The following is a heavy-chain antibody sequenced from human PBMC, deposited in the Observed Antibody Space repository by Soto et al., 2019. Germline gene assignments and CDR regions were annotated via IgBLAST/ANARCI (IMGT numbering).Heavy chain of an antibody. CDR3: ARDRKILGVGSYGLDV. CDR1: GFTFSAFA. J-gene: IGHJ6*02. CDR2: ISYDGSNK. V-gene: IGHV3-30-3*01. Sequence: GESLRLSCAASGFTFSAFAIHWVRQPPGKGLEWVAIISYDGSNKYYADSVKGRFTISRDSSKNTLYLQMTSLRIEDTAVYYCARDRKILGVGSYGLDVWGQGTTVTVSS. D-gene: IGHD3-3*01.